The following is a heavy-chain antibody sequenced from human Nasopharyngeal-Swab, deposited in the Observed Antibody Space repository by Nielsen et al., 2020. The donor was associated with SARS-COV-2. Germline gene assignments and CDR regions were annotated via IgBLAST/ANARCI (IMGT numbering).Heavy chain of an antibody. J-gene: IGHJ5*02. V-gene: IGHV4-31*02. Sequence: WIRQPPGKGLEWIGYIYYSGSTYYNPSLKSRVTISVDTSKNQFSLKLSSVTAADTAVYYCVRFSAPSDPDWFDPWGQGTLVTVSS. CDR2: IYYSGST. CDR3: VRFSAPSDPDWFDP. D-gene: IGHD6-13*01.